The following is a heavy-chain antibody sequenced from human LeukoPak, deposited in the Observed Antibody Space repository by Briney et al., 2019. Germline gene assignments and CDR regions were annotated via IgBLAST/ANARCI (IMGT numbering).Heavy chain of an antibody. J-gene: IGHJ4*02. Sequence: SETLSLTCTVSGGSISSGSYYWSWIRQPAGKGLEWIGSIYYSGSTYYNPSLKSRVTTSVDTSKNQFSLKLSSVTAADTAVYYCARGGGAIVGATTDYWGQGTLVTVSS. CDR2: IYYSGST. CDR1: GGSISSGSYY. V-gene: IGHV4-39*07. D-gene: IGHD1-26*01. CDR3: ARGGGAIVGATTDY.